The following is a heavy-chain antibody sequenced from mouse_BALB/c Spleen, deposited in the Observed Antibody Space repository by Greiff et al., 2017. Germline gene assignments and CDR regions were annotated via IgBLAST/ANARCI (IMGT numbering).Heavy chain of an antibody. CDR1: GYTFTSYS. V-gene: IGHV1-4*01. CDR2: INPSSGYT. D-gene: IGHD3-1*01. CDR3: ASPTQGDY. Sequence: VQLQQSGAELARPGASVTMSCKASGYTFTSYSMHWVKQRPGQGLEWIGYINPSSGYTNYNQKFKDKATLTADKSSSTAYMQLSSLTSEDSAVYYCASPTQGDYWGQGTTLTVSS. J-gene: IGHJ2*01.